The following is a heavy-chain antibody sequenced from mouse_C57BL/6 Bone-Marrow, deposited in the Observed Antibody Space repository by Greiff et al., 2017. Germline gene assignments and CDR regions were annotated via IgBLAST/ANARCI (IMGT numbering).Heavy chain of an antibody. J-gene: IGHJ2*01. CDR1: GYTFTNYW. D-gene: IGHD1-1*01. CDR3: ARVGYYGSSGDY. V-gene: IGHV1-63*01. Sequence: QVHVKQSGAELVRPGTSVKMSCKASGYTFTNYWIGWAKQRPGHGLEWIGDIYPGGGYTNYNEKFKGKATLTADKSSSTAYMQFSSLTSEDSAIYYCARVGYYGSSGDYWGQGTTLTVSS. CDR2: IYPGGGYT.